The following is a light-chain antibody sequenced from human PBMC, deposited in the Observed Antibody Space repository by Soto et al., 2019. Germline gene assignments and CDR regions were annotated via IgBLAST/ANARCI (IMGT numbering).Light chain of an antibody. CDR3: SSYTSSSLYV. CDR2: EVS. CDR1: SSDVGGYNY. Sequence: QSALTQPASVSGSPGQSNTISCTGTSSDVGGYNYVSWYQQHPGKAPKLMVYEVSNRPSGVSNRFSGSKSGNTASLTISGLQAEDEADYYCSSYTSSSLYVFGTGTKVTVL. J-gene: IGLJ1*01. V-gene: IGLV2-14*01.